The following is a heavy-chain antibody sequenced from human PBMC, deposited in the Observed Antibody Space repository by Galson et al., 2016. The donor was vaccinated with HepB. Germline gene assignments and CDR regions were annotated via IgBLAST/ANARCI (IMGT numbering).Heavy chain of an antibody. CDR2: IKGKSDGGTI. Sequence: SLRLSCVGSGFIFNNAWMNWVRQAPGKGLEWVGRIKGKSDGGTIQYAAPVKDRFMISRDDSQNKVYLQMNSLKTDDTAVYYCTTLTSRNIADYWGQGTLVTVSS. V-gene: IGHV3-15*07. CDR1: GFIFNNAW. J-gene: IGHJ4*02. D-gene: IGHD3-9*01. CDR3: TTLTSRNIADY.